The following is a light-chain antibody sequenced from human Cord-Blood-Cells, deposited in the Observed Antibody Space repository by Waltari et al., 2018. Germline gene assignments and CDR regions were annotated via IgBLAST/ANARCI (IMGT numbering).Light chain of an antibody. Sequence: EIVMTQFPVTLSVAPGERATLSCRASQSVSSNLAWYQQKPGQAPRLLTYGASTRATGIPARFSGSGSGTEFTLTISSLQSEDFAVYYCQQYNNWPYSFGQGTKLEIK. CDR1: QSVSSN. J-gene: IGKJ2*03. CDR3: QQYNNWPYS. CDR2: GAS. V-gene: IGKV3-15*01.